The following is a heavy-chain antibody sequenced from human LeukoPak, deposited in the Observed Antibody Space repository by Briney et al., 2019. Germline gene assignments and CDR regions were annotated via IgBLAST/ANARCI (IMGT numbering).Heavy chain of an antibody. CDR2: IYSGGST. V-gene: IGHV3-53*01. CDR1: GFTVSSNY. J-gene: IGHJ5*02. D-gene: IGHD5-18*01. CDR3: ARLRREYSYGYDWFDP. Sequence: GGSLRLSCAASGFTVSSNYMSWVRQAPGKGLEWVSVIYSGGSTYYADSVKGRFTISRDNSKNTLCLQMNSLRAEDTAVYYCARLRREYSYGYDWFDPWGQGTLVTVSS.